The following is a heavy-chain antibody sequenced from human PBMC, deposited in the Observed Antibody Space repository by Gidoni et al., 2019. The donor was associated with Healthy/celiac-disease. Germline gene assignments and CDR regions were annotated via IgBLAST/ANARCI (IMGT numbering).Heavy chain of an antibody. CDR3: ARVPGSSLRLNWFDP. CDR1: GGSISSYY. Sequence: QVQLQESGPGLVKPSETLSLTCTVSGGSISSYYWSWIRQPPGKGLEWIGYIYYSGSTNYNPSLKSRVTISVDTSKNQFSLKLSSVTAADTAVYYCARVPGSSLRLNWFDPWGQGTLVTVSS. J-gene: IGHJ5*02. V-gene: IGHV4-59*01. CDR2: IYYSGST. D-gene: IGHD5-12*01.